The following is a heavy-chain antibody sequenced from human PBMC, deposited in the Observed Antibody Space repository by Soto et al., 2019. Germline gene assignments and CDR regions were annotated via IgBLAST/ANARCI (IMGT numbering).Heavy chain of an antibody. J-gene: IGHJ4*02. D-gene: IGHD5-18*01. CDR3: VRSKGGYSYGTLLDY. Sequence: PGGSLRLSCAASGFTFDDYAMYWVRQVLGKGLEWVSSISWNSGNIGYADSVKGRFTTSRDNAENSLYLQMNSLRPEDTALYYCVRSKGGYSYGTLLDYSGQGTLVTVSS. CDR1: GFTFDDYA. CDR2: ISWNSGNI. V-gene: IGHV3-9*01.